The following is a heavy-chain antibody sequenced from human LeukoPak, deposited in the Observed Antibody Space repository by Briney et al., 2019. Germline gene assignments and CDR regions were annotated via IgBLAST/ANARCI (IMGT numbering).Heavy chain of an antibody. V-gene: IGHV1-18*01. CDR2: ISGYNGDT. Sequence: ASVKVSCKASGNSLTSYGITWVRQAPGQGLECMGWISGYNGDTKYAQKFQDRVTMTTDTSTNTAYMALSGLRSDDTAVYYCATSDSSGAFGIWGQGTKVTVSS. CDR1: GNSLTSYG. J-gene: IGHJ3*02. CDR3: ATSDSSGAFGI. D-gene: IGHD6-19*01.